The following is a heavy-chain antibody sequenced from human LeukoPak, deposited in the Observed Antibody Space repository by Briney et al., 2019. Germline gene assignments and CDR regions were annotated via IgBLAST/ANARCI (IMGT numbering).Heavy chain of an antibody. D-gene: IGHD5-18*01. CDR1: EFSFSSYS. V-gene: IGHV3-21*01. CDR3: ARVGYSYGQFDY. J-gene: IGHJ4*02. CDR2: ISSSSSYI. Sequence: GGSLRLSCAASEFSFSSYSMNWVRQASGKGLEWVSSISSSSSYIYYADSVKGRFTISRDNAKNSLYLEMNSLRAEDTAVYYCARVGYSYGQFDYWGQGTLVTVSS.